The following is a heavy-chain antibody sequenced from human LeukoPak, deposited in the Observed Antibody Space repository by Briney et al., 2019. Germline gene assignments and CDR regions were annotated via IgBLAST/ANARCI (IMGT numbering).Heavy chain of an antibody. CDR3: AKASYGPGVFDI. CDR1: GFTVSRNY. Sequence: GGSLRLSCAAPGFTVSRNYMSWVRQAPGKGLEWVSVLYSAGSTHYADSVKGRFTISRDNSKNTLYLQMNSLRAEDTAVYYCAKASYGPGVFDIWGQGTMVTVSS. D-gene: IGHD3-10*01. J-gene: IGHJ3*02. CDR2: LYSAGST. V-gene: IGHV3-53*01.